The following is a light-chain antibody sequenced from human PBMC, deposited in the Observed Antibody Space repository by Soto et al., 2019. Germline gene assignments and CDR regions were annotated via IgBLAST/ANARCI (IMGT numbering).Light chain of an antibody. V-gene: IGLV2-8*01. CDR2: EVD. CDR1: SSDVGGYDY. J-gene: IGLJ2*01. CDR3: TSYAGSNNLL. Sequence: QSALTQPPSASGSPGQSVTISCTGTSSDVGGYDYVSWYQQHPGKAPKLMIYEVDKRPSGVPDRFSGSKSGNTAYLAVSGLQAEDEADYYCTSYAGSNNLLFGGGTQLTVL.